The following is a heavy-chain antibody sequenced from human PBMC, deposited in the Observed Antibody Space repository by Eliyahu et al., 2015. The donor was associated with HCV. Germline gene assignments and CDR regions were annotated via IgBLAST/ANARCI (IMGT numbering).Heavy chain of an antibody. Sequence: EVQLVESGGGLVKPGGSLRLSCAASGFTFSXYTMSWVRQAPGKGLEWVSSITSGSSYIYYADSMKGRFTISRDNAKNSLHLQMHSLTAEDTAVYYCARVGYGGDRDYYYGMDVWGQGTTVTVSS. CDR2: ITSGSSYI. J-gene: IGHJ6*02. V-gene: IGHV3-21*01. D-gene: IGHD2-21*02. CDR1: GFTFSXYT. CDR3: ARVGYGGDRDYYYGMDV.